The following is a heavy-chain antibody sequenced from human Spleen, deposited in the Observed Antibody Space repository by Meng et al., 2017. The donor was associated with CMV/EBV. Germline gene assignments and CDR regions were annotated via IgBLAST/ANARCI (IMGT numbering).Heavy chain of an antibody. CDR2: IRYDGNNK. CDR3: ARDLGDYDFWGRHYYYGMDV. Sequence: GESLKISCAASGFTFSSYGMHWVRQAPGKGLEWVAFIRYDGNNKYYADSVKGRFTISRDNSKNTLYLQMNSLRAEDTAVYYCARDLGDYDFWGRHYYYGMDVWGRGTTVTVSS. D-gene: IGHD3-3*01. J-gene: IGHJ6*02. CDR1: GFTFSSYG. V-gene: IGHV3-30*02.